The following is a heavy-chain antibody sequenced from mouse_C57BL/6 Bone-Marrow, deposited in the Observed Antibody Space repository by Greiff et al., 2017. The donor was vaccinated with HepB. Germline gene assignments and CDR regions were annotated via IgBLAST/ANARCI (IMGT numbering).Heavy chain of an antibody. V-gene: IGHV5-6*01. CDR2: ISSGGSYT. CDR1: GFTFSSYG. D-gene: IGHD2-4*01. Sequence: EVMLVESGGDLVKPGGSLKLSCAASGFTFSSYGMSWVRQTPDKRLEWVATISSGGSYTYYPDSVKGRFTISRDNAKNTLYLQMSSLKSEDIAMYYCGRGGYDYGGAWFAYWGQGTLVTVSA. J-gene: IGHJ3*01. CDR3: GRGGYDYGGAWFAY.